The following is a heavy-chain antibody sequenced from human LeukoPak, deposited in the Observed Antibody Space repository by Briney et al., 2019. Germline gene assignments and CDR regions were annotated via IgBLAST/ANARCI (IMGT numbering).Heavy chain of an antibody. D-gene: IGHD5-12*01. CDR1: GGSISSGSYY. V-gene: IGHV4-61*02. Sequence: PSETLSLTCTVSGGSISSGSYYWSWIRQPAGKGLEWIGRIYTSGSTNYNPSLKSRVTISVATSKNQFSLKLSSVTAADTAVYYCAREDPYDSIPFDYWGQGTLVTVSS. J-gene: IGHJ4*02. CDR2: IYTSGST. CDR3: AREDPYDSIPFDY.